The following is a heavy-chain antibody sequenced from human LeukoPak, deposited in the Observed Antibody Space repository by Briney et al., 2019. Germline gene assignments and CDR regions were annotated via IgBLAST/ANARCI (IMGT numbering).Heavy chain of an antibody. V-gene: IGHV3-33*01. CDR3: ARESTMVRGVPIDY. J-gene: IGHJ4*02. CDR2: IWYDGSNK. CDR1: GFTFSSYG. D-gene: IGHD3-10*01. Sequence: GGSLRLSCAASGFTFSSYGMHWVRQAPGKGLEWVAVIWYDGSNKYYADSVKGRFTISRDNSKNTLYLQMNSLRAEDTAVYYCARESTMVRGVPIDYWGQGTLVTVS.